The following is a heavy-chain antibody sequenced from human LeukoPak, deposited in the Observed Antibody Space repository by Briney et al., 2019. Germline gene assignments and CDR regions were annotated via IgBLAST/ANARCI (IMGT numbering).Heavy chain of an antibody. Sequence: GGSLRLSCAASGFTFSSYSMNWVRQAPGKGLEWVSSISSSSSYIYYADSVKGRFTISRDNAKNSLYLQMNSLRAEDTAVYYCARGTNPSSWSLPYNWFDPWGQGTLVTVSS. D-gene: IGHD6-13*01. J-gene: IGHJ5*02. CDR2: ISSSSSYI. CDR1: GFTFSSYS. CDR3: ARGTNPSSWSLPYNWFDP. V-gene: IGHV3-21*01.